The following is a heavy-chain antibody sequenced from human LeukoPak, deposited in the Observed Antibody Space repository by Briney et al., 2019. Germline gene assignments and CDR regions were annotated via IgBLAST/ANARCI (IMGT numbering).Heavy chain of an antibody. D-gene: IGHD6-13*01. Sequence: SETLSLTCTVSGGSISSYYWNWIRQPPGKGLEWIGYVYYSGSTNYNPSLKSRVTISVDTSKNQFSLKLSSVTAADTAVYYCARTASSSGYSSSWLYYFDYWGQGTLVTVSS. J-gene: IGHJ4*02. CDR1: GGSISSYY. CDR3: ARTASSSGYSSSWLYYFDY. CDR2: VYYSGST. V-gene: IGHV4-59*01.